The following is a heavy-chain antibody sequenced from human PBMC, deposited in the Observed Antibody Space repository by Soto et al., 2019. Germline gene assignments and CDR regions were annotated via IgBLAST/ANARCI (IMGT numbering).Heavy chain of an antibody. CDR1: GFTFSDHY. D-gene: IGHD4-17*01. Sequence: GGSLRLSCAASGFTFSDHYMDWVRQAPGKGLEWVGRTRNKANSYTTEYAASVKGRFTISRDDSKNSLYLQMNSLKTEDTAVYYCASSYGDYAFDIWGQGTMVTVSS. CDR2: TRNKANSYTT. V-gene: IGHV3-72*01. CDR3: ASSYGDYAFDI. J-gene: IGHJ3*02.